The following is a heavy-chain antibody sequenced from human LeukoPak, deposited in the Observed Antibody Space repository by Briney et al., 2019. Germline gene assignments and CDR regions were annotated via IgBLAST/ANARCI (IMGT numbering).Heavy chain of an antibody. D-gene: IGHD6-19*01. J-gene: IGHJ4*02. Sequence: NLGESLKISCKGSGYSFTSYWISWVRPMPGKGLEWMGRIDPSDSYTNYSPSFQGHVTISADKSISTAYLQWSSLKASDTAMYYCASPLGQYSSGWYSYWGQGTLVTVSS. CDR1: GYSFTSYW. CDR3: ASPLGQYSSGWYSY. V-gene: IGHV5-10-1*01. CDR2: IDPSDSYT.